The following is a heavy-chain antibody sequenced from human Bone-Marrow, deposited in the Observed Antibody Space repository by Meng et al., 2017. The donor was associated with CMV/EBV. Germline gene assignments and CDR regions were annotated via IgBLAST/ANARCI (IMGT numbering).Heavy chain of an antibody. J-gene: IGHJ4*02. Sequence: GALRLSCAASGFTFSDYNMNWVRQAPGKGLEWVSTISASRSYIYYADSLKGRFTISRDNAKNSLYLQMNSLRPEDTAVYYCARDTGSLVYFDYWGQGTLVTVSS. V-gene: IGHV3-21*01. CDR1: GFTFSDYN. CDR2: ISASRSYI. D-gene: IGHD2-8*02. CDR3: ARDTGSLVYFDY.